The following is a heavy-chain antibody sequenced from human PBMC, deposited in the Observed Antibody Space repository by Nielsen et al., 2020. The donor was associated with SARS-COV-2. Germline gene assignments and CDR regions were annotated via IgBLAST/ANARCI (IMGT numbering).Heavy chain of an antibody. V-gene: IGHV3-48*01. CDR3: ARATARYCSSTSCYRLQGGFDP. D-gene: IGHD2-2*02. J-gene: IGHJ5*02. CDR1: GFTFSSYS. CDR2: ISSSSSTI. Sequence: GESLKISCAASGFTFSSYSMNWVRQAPGKGLEWVSYISSSSSTIYYADSVKGRFTISRDNAKNSLYLQMNSLRAEDTAVYYCARATARYCSSTSCYRLQGGFDPWGQGTLVTVSS.